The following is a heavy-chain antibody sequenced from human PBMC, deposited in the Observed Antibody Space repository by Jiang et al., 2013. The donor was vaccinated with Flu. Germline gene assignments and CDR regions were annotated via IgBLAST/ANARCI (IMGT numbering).Heavy chain of an antibody. J-gene: IGHJ6*03. CDR2: INHSGST. Sequence: LLKPSETLSLTCAVYGGSFSGYYWSWIRQPPGKGLEWIGEINHSGSTNYNPSLKSRVTISVDTSKNQFSLKLSSVTAADTAVYYCARGVGHCSGGSCYSIGYMDVWGKGTTVTVSS. CDR1: GGSFSGYY. D-gene: IGHD2-15*01. CDR3: ARGVGHCSGGSCYSIGYMDV. V-gene: IGHV4-34*01.